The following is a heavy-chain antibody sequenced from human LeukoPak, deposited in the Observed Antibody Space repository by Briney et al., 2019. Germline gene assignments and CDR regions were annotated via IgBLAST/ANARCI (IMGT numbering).Heavy chain of an antibody. Sequence: GGSLRLSCAASGFTFSSYGMHWVRQAPGKGLEWVAVISYDGSNKYYADSVKGRFTISRDNSKNTLYLQMNSLRAEDTAVYYCALGRYCSSTSCYFYYWGRGTLVTVSS. CDR2: ISYDGSNK. D-gene: IGHD2-2*01. V-gene: IGHV3-30*03. J-gene: IGHJ4*02. CDR1: GFTFSSYG. CDR3: ALGRYCSSTSCYFYY.